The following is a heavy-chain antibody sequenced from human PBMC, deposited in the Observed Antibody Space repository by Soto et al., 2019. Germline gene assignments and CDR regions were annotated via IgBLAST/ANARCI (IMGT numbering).Heavy chain of an antibody. V-gene: IGHV4-39*01. Sequence: SGTLSLTCTVSGGSMSSIIYYWGLIRQPPGQGLEWIGCIYYSGSTYYIPTLKSRVTISVDTSKNQFSLKLSSVTAADTAVYYCARTRAVWFDPWGQGTLVTGSS. J-gene: IGHJ5*02. CDR2: IYYSGST. CDR3: ARTRAVWFDP. D-gene: IGHD6-19*01. CDR1: GGSMSSIIYY.